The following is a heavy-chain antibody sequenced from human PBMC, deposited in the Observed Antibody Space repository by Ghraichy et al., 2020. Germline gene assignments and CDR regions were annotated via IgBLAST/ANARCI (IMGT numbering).Heavy chain of an antibody. V-gene: IGHV1-69*06. CDR1: GGSFNTSS. D-gene: IGHD3-3*01. Sequence: SVKGSCKASGGSFNTSSISWVRQAPGQGLEWMAAIIPSSLPPNSAQKFQHRLIISADMSTQTAYMELSSLRSEDTAIYFCASHDDFHLQVWGKGTSVTVSS. CDR2: IIPSSLPP. J-gene: IGHJ6*04. CDR3: ASHDDFHLQV.